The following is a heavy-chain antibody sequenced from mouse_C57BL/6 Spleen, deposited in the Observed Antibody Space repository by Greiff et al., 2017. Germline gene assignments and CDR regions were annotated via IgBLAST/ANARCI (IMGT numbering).Heavy chain of an antibody. J-gene: IGHJ1*03. CDR1: GYSITSGYY. D-gene: IGHD2-1*01. V-gene: IGHV3-6*01. Sequence: EVQLQQSGPGLVKPSQSLSLTCSVTGYSITSGYYWNWIRQFPGNKLEWMGYISYDGSNNYNPSLKNRISITRDTSKNQFFLKLNSVTTEDTATYYCAREEIYYGNYRGYFDVWGTGTTVTVSS. CDR2: ISYDGSN. CDR3: AREEIYYGNYRGYFDV.